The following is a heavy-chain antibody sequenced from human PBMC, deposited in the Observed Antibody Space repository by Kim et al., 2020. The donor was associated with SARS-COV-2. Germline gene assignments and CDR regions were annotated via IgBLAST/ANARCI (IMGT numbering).Heavy chain of an antibody. D-gene: IGHD3-10*01. V-gene: IGHV3-9*01. CDR2: ISWGGGST. Sequence: GGSLRLSCAASGFTFGDFVMHWVRQAPGRGLEWVSGISWGGGSTDYADSVKGRFTISRDNAKNSLYLQMNSLRAEDTALYYCAKEIVPSCSPGSYYKRGVYYFVRKYVWGEGTRVSVCS. CDR3: AKEIVPSCSPGSYYKRGVYYFVRKYV. J-gene: IGHJ6*01. CDR1: GFTFGDFV.